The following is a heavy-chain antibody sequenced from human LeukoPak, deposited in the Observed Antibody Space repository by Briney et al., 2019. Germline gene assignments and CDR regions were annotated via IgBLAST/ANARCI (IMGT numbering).Heavy chain of an antibody. CDR3: ARVYYGSSYDYWYFDL. J-gene: IGHJ2*01. Sequence: SETLSLTCTVSGGSIRNYYWSWIRQPPGKGLEWIGYIYYSGSTNYNPSLKSRVTISVDTSKNQFSLKLSSVTAADTAVYYCARVYYGSSYDYWYFDLWGRGTLVTVSS. CDR1: GGSIRNYY. V-gene: IGHV4-59*01. CDR2: IYYSGST. D-gene: IGHD6-13*01.